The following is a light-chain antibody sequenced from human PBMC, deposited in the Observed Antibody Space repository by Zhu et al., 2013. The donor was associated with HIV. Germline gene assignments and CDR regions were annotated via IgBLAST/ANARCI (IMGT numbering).Light chain of an antibody. CDR1: QTVSYKH. CDR3: QQYGDSPIT. Sequence: EVVLMQSPGTLSLSPGERATLSCRASQTVSYKHIAWYQQKPGQAPRLLIYDTSNRATGIPARFGGSGSRTDFTLTISRLQPDDFAVYYCQQYGDSPITFGQGTRLQIK. CDR2: DTS. J-gene: IGKJ5*01. V-gene: IGKV3-20*01.